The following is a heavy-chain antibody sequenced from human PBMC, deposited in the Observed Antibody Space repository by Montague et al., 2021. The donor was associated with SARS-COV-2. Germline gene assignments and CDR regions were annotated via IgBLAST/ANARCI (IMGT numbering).Heavy chain of an antibody. CDR2: TYYRSKWHN. Sequence: CAISGDSVSMTSDSWNWIRHSPSRGLEWLGRTYYRSKWHNDYAVSVKSRITINPDTSKNQISLQLNSVTPEDTAVYYCARTIASSDYWGQGTLVTVSS. D-gene: IGHD2-15*01. CDR3: ARTIASSDY. V-gene: IGHV6-1*01. J-gene: IGHJ4*02. CDR1: GDSVSMTSDS.